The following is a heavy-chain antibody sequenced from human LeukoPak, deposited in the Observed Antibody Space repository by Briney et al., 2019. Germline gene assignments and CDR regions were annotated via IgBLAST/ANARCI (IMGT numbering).Heavy chain of an antibody. J-gene: IGHJ4*02. CDR1: GYTFTSYG. Sequence: ASVKVSCKASGYTFTSYGISWVRQAPGQGLEWMGWISAYNGNTNYAQKFQGRVTMTADTSTSTAYMELRSLRSDDTAVYYCARVRYCSSTSCYDYWGQGTLVTVSS. V-gene: IGHV1-18*01. CDR2: ISAYNGNT. D-gene: IGHD2-2*01. CDR3: ARVRYCSSTSCYDY.